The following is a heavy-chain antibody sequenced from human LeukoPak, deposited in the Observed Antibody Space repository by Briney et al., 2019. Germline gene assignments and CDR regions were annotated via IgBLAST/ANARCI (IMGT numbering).Heavy chain of an antibody. CDR3: ARDAAYLPRQP. Sequence: SETMSLTSTVYSYSISSGYYWGWIRQPPGKGLEWIGSIYHSGRTYYNPSLKSRVTISVDTSKNQFSLKLSSVTAADTAVYYCARDAAYLPRQPWGQGTLVTVSS. V-gene: IGHV4-38-2*02. J-gene: IGHJ5*02. CDR1: SYSISSGYY. D-gene: IGHD6-13*01. CDR2: IYHSGRT.